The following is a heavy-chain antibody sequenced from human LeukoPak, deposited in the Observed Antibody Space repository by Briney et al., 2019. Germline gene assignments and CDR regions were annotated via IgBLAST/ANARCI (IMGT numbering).Heavy chain of an antibody. D-gene: IGHD3-9*01. V-gene: IGHV5-51*01. CDR2: IYPGDSDT. CDR3: ARGGRYFDWLSPFDY. Sequence: GGSLRLSCAASGFTFSSYWIGWVRQMPGKGLEWMGIIYPGDSDTRYSPSFQGQVTISADKSISTAYLQWSSLKASDTAMYYCARGGRYFDWLSPFDYWGQGTLVTVSS. J-gene: IGHJ4*02. CDR1: GFTFSSYW.